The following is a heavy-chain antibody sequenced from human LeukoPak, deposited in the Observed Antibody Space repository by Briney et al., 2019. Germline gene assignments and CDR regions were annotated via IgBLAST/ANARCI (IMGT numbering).Heavy chain of an antibody. Sequence: VASVKVSCKASGYTFTSSYMHWVRQAPGQGLEWMGVINPSVGTTNYAQKFQGRVTMTRDTSISTAYMELSTLRSDDTAVYYCARDSSGYGMDFDYWGQGTLVTVSS. CDR3: ARDSSGYGMDFDY. CDR2: INPSVGTT. CDR1: GYTFTSSY. J-gene: IGHJ4*02. V-gene: IGHV1-2*02. D-gene: IGHD5-12*01.